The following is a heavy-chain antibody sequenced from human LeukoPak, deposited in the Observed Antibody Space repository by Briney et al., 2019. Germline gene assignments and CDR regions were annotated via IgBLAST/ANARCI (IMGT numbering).Heavy chain of an antibody. CDR3: ARHAGSSWYRRFDY. V-gene: IGHV4-59*08. Sequence: KPSETLSLTCTVSGGSISSYYWSWIRQPPGKGLEWIGYIYYSGSTNYNPSLKSRVTISVDTSKNQFSLKLSSVTAADTAVYYCARHAGSSWYRRFDYWGQGTLVTVSS. D-gene: IGHD6-13*01. CDR2: IYYSGST. CDR1: GGSISSYY. J-gene: IGHJ4*02.